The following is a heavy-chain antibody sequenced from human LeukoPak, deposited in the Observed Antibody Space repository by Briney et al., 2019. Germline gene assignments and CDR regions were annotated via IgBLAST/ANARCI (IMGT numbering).Heavy chain of an antibody. CDR1: GGSFSNYA. V-gene: IGHV7-4-1*02. D-gene: IGHD4-17*01. Sequence: ASVKVSCKASGGSFSNYAFSWVRQAPGQGLEWMGWINTNTGNPTYAQGFTGRFVFSLDTSVSTAYLQISSLKAEDTAVYYCARDSGLLSPTGYYYYGMDVWGQGTTVTVSS. CDR3: ARDSGLLSPTGYYYYGMDV. J-gene: IGHJ6*02. CDR2: INTNTGNP.